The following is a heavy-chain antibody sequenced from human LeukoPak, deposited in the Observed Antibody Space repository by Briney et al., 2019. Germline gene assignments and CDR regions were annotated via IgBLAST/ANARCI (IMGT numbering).Heavy chain of an antibody. CDR1: GFTVSSNY. CDR2: IYSGGST. J-gene: IGHJ4*02. CDR3: AKGWGSSSSYTPFDY. Sequence: GGSLRLSCAASGFTVSSNYMSWVRQAPGKGLEWVSVIYSGGSTYYADSVKGRLTISRDNSKNTLYLQMNSLRAEDTAVYYCAKGWGSSSSYTPFDYWGQGTLVTVSS. V-gene: IGHV3-66*01. D-gene: IGHD6-6*01.